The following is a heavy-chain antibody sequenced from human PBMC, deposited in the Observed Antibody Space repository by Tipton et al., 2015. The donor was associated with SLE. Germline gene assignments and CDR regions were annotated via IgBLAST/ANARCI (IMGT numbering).Heavy chain of an antibody. CDR2: IYYVGST. V-gene: IGHV4-59*01. CDR1: GDSISTYH. Sequence: TLSLTCSISGDSISTYHRGWVRQPPGKGLQWIGYIYYVGSTNYNPSLASRATISVDTSKNQFSLKLSSVTAADTAVYYCARGVLSSSWTLDGMDVWGQGTTVTVSS. CDR3: ARGVLSSSWTLDGMDV. D-gene: IGHD6-13*01. J-gene: IGHJ6*02.